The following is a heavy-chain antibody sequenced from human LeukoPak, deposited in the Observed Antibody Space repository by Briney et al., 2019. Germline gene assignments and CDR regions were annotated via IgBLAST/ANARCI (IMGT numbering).Heavy chain of an antibody. J-gene: IGHJ4*02. CDR1: GGSISGYY. D-gene: IGHD3-22*01. Sequence: SETLSLTCTVSGGSISGYYWSWIRQSPGKRLEWIAYISFTGNTNYNPSLKSRVTISLDTSKTHFSLTLSSLTAADTAVHYCARSPPGWYYDNSGQYYFDTWGQGALVTVSS. CDR2: ISFTGNT. V-gene: IGHV4-59*08. CDR3: ARSPPGWYYDNSGQYYFDT.